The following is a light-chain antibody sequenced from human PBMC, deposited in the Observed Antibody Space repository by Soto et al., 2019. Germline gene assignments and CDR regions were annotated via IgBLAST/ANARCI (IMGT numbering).Light chain of an antibody. CDR1: QSVSGD. CDR3: QQYNNSPIT. CDR2: DAS. J-gene: IGKJ5*01. Sequence: EIVLTQSPATLSVSPGERATLSCRASQSVSGDLAWYHHKPGQAPRLLIYDASTRALDTPARFAGSGAGTECTLTISSLQSEDFAVYFCQQYNNSPITFGQGTRLEI. V-gene: IGKV3-15*01.